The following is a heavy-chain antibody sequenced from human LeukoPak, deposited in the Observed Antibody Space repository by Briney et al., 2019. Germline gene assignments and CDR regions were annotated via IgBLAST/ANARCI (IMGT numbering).Heavy chain of an antibody. CDR1: GFTFSSHA. V-gene: IGHV3-23*01. CDR2: ISGSGGST. D-gene: IGHD2-2*01. J-gene: IGHJ4*02. CDR3: ATNQPQTYYFDY. Sequence: GGSLRLSCAASGFTFSSHAMSWVRQAPGKGLEWVSAISGSGGSTYYADSVKGRFTISRDNSKNTLYLQMSSLRAEDTAVYYCATNQPQTYYFDYWGQGTLVTVSS.